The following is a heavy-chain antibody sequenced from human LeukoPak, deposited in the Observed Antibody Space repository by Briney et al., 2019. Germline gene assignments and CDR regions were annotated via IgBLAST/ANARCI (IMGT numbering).Heavy chain of an antibody. V-gene: IGHV3-30-3*01. D-gene: IGHD6-19*01. CDR3: ARDGPDSSGWYFDY. CDR1: GSTFSSYA. J-gene: IGHJ4*02. CDR2: ISYDGSNK. Sequence: GGSLRLSCAASGSTFSSYAMHWVRQAPGKGLEWVAVISYDGSNKYYADSVKGRFTISRDNSKNTLYLQMNSLRAEDTAVYYCARDGPDSSGWYFDYWGQGTLVTVSS.